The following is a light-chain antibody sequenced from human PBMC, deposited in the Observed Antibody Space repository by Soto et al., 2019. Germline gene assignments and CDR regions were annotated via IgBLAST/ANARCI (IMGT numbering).Light chain of an antibody. Sequence: SYELTQPPSLSVAPGQTARITCGGNNIGSKSVHWYQQKPGQAPVLVVYHDTDRPSGIPERFSGSNSGNTATLTISRVEAGDEADYYCQVWDSSSDHYVFGTGTKVTVL. CDR3: QVWDSSSDHYV. CDR1: NIGSKS. J-gene: IGLJ1*01. V-gene: IGLV3-21*02. CDR2: HDT.